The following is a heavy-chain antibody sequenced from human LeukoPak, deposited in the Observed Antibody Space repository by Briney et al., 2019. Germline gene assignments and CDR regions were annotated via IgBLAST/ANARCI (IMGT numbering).Heavy chain of an antibody. J-gene: IGHJ4*02. D-gene: IGHD6-6*01. CDR1: GGSVSNYY. CDR2: VYYTGST. Sequence: SETLSLTCSVSGGSVSNYYWSWIRQPPGKGLEWIGYVYYTGSTNYNPSLKSRVTMFEDKSKNQFSLRLYSVTVADTAVYYCARHFAYSSSSYFDYWGQGSLVSVSS. CDR3: ARHFAYSSSSYFDY. V-gene: IGHV4-59*08.